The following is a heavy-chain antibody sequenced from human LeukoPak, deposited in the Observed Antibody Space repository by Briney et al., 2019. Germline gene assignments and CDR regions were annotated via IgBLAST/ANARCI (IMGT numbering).Heavy chain of an antibody. CDR3: AKAGPTEGYFYFQH. Sequence: GGSLRLSCTAAGFNFSYYAMHWVRQVPGKGLTWVALIWFDGSNDYYEDSVKGRFTISRDNSKNTLYLQMNSLRAEDTAVYYCAKAGPTEGYFYFQHWGQGTLVTVSS. J-gene: IGHJ1*01. V-gene: IGHV3-33*06. D-gene: IGHD4-17*01. CDR1: GFNFSYYA. CDR2: IWFDGSND.